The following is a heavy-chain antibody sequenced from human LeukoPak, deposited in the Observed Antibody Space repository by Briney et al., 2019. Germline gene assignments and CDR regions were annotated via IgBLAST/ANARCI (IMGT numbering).Heavy chain of an antibody. CDR3: AKDFYVGPVLARYFDY. Sequence: GGSLRLSCAASGFTFSNCGMHWVRQAPGKGLEWVAVIWYDGSYKYYADSVKGRFTISRDSSKNTLYLQMNSLRAEDTAVYYCAKDFYVGPVLARYFDYWGQGTLVTVSS. D-gene: IGHD2-8*02. CDR1: GFTFSNCG. J-gene: IGHJ4*02. V-gene: IGHV3-33*06. CDR2: IWYDGSYK.